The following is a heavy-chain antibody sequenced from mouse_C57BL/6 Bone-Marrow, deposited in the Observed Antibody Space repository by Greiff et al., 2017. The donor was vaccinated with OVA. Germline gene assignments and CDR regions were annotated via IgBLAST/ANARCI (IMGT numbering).Heavy chain of an antibody. J-gene: IGHJ2*01. CDR3: ARGTTVVATDYFDY. CDR1: GISITTGNYR. Sequence: EVKVEESGPGLVKPSQTVFLTCTVTGISITTGNYRWSWIRQFPGNKLEWIGYIYYSGTITYNPSLTSRTTITRDTPKNQFFLEMNSLTAEDTATYYCARGTTVVATDYFDYWGQGTTLTVSS. D-gene: IGHD1-1*01. CDR2: IYYSGTI. V-gene: IGHV3-5*01.